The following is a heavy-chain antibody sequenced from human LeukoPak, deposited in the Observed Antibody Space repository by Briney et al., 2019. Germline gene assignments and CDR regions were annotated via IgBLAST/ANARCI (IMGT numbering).Heavy chain of an antibody. CDR3: ARETRPLYGDYRWFDP. D-gene: IGHD4-17*01. V-gene: IGHV4-30-4*01. J-gene: IGHJ5*02. CDR1: GVSISSGDYY. CDR2: IYYSGST. Sequence: SETLSLTCAVSGVSISSGDYYWSWIRQPPGKGLEWIGYIYYSGSTYYNPSLKSRVTISVDTSKNQFSLKLSSVTAADTAVYYCARETRPLYGDYRWFDPWGQGTLVTVSS.